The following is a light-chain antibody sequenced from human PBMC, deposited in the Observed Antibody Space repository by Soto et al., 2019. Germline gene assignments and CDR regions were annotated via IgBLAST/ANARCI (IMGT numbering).Light chain of an antibody. V-gene: IGKV4-1*01. Sequence: DIVMTQSPDSLAVSLGERATINCKSSQSVLYSSNNKNYLAWYQQKPGQPPMLLFYLASTRESGVPDRFSGSGSGTDFTLTISSLQAEDVAVYYCQQYYSSPHTFGQGTKLEIK. CDR3: QQYYSSPHT. CDR1: QSVLYSSNNKNY. CDR2: LAS. J-gene: IGKJ2*01.